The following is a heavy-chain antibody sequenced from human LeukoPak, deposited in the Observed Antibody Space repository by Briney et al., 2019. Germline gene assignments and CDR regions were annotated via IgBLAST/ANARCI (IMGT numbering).Heavy chain of an antibody. Sequence: GGSLRLSCAASGFTFSGSAMHGVRQASGKGLEWVGRIRSKANSYATAYAASVKGRFTISRDDSKNTAYLQMNSLSPEDPAVYYCTRRGYYYMDVWGKGTTVTVSS. J-gene: IGHJ6*03. CDR1: GFTFSGSA. CDR2: IRSKANSYAT. V-gene: IGHV3-73*01. CDR3: TRRGYYYMDV.